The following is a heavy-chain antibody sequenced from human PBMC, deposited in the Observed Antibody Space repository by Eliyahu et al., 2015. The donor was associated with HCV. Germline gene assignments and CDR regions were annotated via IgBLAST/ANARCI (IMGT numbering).Heavy chain of an antibody. Sequence: QITLKESGPTLVKPTQTLTLTCTFSGFSLSTSGVGVVWIRQPPGKALEWLGLIYWDDDKRYSPSLKIRLTITKDTSKNQVVLTMTNMDPVDTATYYCAHVPWGLIAVAGIYFDYWGQGTLVTVSS. V-gene: IGHV2-5*02. CDR1: GFSLSTSGVG. J-gene: IGHJ4*02. D-gene: IGHD6-19*01. CDR2: IYWDDDK. CDR3: AHVPWGLIAVAGIYFDY.